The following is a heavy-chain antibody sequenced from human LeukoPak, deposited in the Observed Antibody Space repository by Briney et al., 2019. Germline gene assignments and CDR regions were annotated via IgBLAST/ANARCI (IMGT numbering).Heavy chain of an antibody. CDR2: IGTSGSTI. D-gene: IGHD5-18*01. J-gene: IGHJ4*02. Sequence: GGSLRLSCAASGFNFSSYEMNWVRQAPGKGLEWVSYIGTSGSTIYYADSVKGRFTISRDNAKNSLYLQMNSLRAEDTAVYYCARGSGHVDTAMAYDYWGQGTLVTVSS. CDR1: GFNFSSYE. CDR3: ARGSGHVDTAMAYDY. V-gene: IGHV3-48*03.